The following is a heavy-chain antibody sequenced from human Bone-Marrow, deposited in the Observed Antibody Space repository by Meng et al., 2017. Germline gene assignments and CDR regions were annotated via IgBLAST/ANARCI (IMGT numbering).Heavy chain of an antibody. CDR1: GDSISRMDW. D-gene: IGHD6-19*01. J-gene: IGHJ4*02. Sequence: AQVRESGTGLVKTTGTLSLTCVVSGDSISRMDWWSWFRQPPGKGLEWLVDIYHGGDTNYNPSLTSPVTIAIDKSKNQFSLKLSSVTAADTAVYYCASWIYSCGWQWGQGALVTVSS. V-gene: IGHV4/OR15-8*02. CDR2: IYHGGDT. CDR3: ASWIYSCGWQ.